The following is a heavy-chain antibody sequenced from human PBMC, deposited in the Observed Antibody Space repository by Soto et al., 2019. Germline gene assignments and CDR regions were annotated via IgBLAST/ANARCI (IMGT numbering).Heavy chain of an antibody. J-gene: IGHJ4*02. CDR2: IYFRATT. D-gene: IGHD3-22*01. Sequence: SETLSLTCTVSGGSISSYYWSWIRQPPGKGLEWIGYIYFRATTNYNPSLKSRVTMSADTSKNQFSLKLNSVTAADTAVYYCARMNYYDTSGYPFDYWGQRMMVTVSS. CDR3: ARMNYYDTSGYPFDY. V-gene: IGHV4-59*01. CDR1: GGSISSYY.